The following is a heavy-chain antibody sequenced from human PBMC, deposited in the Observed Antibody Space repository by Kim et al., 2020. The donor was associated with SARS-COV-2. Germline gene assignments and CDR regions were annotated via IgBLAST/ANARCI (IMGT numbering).Heavy chain of an antibody. D-gene: IGHD3-10*01. CDR3: AKDRALYGSGSYYSPFDY. CDR1: GFTFDDYA. V-gene: IGHV3-9*01. Sequence: SLRLSCAASGFTFDDYAMHWVRQAPGKGLEWVSGISWNSGSIGYADSVKGRFTISRDNAKNSLYLQMNSLRAEDTALYYCAKDRALYGSGSYYSPFDY. CDR2: ISWNSGSI. J-gene: IGHJ4*01.